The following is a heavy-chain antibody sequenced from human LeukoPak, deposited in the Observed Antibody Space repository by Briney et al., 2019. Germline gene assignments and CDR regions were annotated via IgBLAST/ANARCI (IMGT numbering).Heavy chain of an antibody. D-gene: IGHD4-17*01. CDR2: ISGSGTST. V-gene: IGHV3-23*01. Sequence: PGGSLRLSCAASGFTFSNYAMSWVRQGPGKGLEWVSAISGSGTSTYYADSMKGRFTISRDNAKNSLYLQMNSLRAEDTAVYYCARRGDYGDYWGQGTLVTVSS. CDR1: GFTFSNYA. J-gene: IGHJ4*02. CDR3: ARRGDYGDY.